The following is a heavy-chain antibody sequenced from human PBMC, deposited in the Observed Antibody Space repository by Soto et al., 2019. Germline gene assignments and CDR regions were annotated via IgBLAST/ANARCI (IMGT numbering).Heavy chain of an antibody. J-gene: IGHJ4*02. Sequence: QVQLQESGPRLVQPSETLSLTCSVSGGSVSSDSYYWSWIRQPPGAGLEWIGYIYFSGTTNYNPSPDSRVTILGDSSKNQFSLKLSSVTAADPAVYYCARSPGSGDYVDYWGQGTLVAVSS. CDR3: ARSPGSGDYVDY. CDR2: IYFSGTT. CDR1: GGSVSSDSYY. V-gene: IGHV4-61*01. D-gene: IGHD4-17*01.